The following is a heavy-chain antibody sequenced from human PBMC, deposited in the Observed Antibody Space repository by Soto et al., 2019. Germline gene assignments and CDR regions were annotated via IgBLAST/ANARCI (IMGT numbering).Heavy chain of an antibody. CDR1: GFTVSDYY. CDR2: SSNSGTDT. Sequence: GRSLRRSCAASGFTVSDYYMSCIRHAPGKVLEWLSYSSNSGTDTRYADSVKARFSISRDNAKKSLYLQINSLRGEDSATYYCARSGDNYNVLDYWGQGTPVTVSS. V-gene: IGHV3-11*06. J-gene: IGHJ4*02. CDR3: ARSGDNYNVLDY. D-gene: IGHD3-10*02.